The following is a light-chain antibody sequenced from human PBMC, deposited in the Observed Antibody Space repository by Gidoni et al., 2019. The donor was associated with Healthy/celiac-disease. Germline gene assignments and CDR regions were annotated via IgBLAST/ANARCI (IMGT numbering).Light chain of an antibody. V-gene: IGLV3-25*02. J-gene: IGLJ1*01. Sequence: SYELTQPPSMSVSPGQTARITCSGDALPKQYAYWYQQKPGQAPVLVIYKDSERPSGIPERFSGSSSGTTVTLTISGVQAEDEADYYCQSADSSGTYYVFGTGTKVTVL. CDR2: KDS. CDR1: ALPKQY. CDR3: QSADSSGTYYV.